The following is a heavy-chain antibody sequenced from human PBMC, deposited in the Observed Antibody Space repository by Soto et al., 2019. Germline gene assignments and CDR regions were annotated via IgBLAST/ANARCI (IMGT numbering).Heavy chain of an antibody. D-gene: IGHD3-16*02. V-gene: IGHV1-69*02. J-gene: IGHJ6*02. CDR1: GGTFSSYT. CDR3: ARGDHPYDYVWGSYRSQKGGYYYYGMDV. Sequence: GASVKVSCKASGGTFSSYTISWVRQAPGQGLEWMGRIIPILGIANYAQKFQGRVTITADKSTSTAYMELSSLRSEDTAVYYCARGDHPYDYVWGSYRSQKGGYYYYGMDVWGQGTTVTVSS. CDR2: IIPILGIA.